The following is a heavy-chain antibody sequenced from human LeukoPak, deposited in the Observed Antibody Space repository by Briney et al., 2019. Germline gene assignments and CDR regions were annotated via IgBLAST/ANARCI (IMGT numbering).Heavy chain of an antibody. CDR2: INSDGSST. D-gene: IGHD5-18*01. Sequence: GGSLRLSCAASGFTFSSYWMHWVRQAPGKGLVWVSRINSDGSSTSYADSVKGRFTISRDNSKNSLYLQMNSLRTEDTALYYCAKGSVDTAMATDYWGQGTLVTVSS. CDR1: GFTFSSYW. V-gene: IGHV3-74*01. J-gene: IGHJ4*02. CDR3: AKGSVDTAMATDY.